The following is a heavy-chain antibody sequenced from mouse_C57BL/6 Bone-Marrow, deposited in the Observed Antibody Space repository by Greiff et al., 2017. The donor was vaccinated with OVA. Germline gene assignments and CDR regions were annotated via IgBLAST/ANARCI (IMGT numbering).Heavy chain of an antibody. CDR1: GFSLTSYG. CDR3: ARGIYYDYDGWFAY. Sequence: VMLVESGPGLVQPSQSLSITCTVSGFSLTSYGVHWVRQSPGKGLEWLGVIWSGGSTDYNAAFISRLSISKDNSKSQVFFKMNSLQADDTAIYYCARGIYYDYDGWFAYWGQGTLVTVSA. V-gene: IGHV2-2*01. CDR2: IWSGGST. J-gene: IGHJ3*01. D-gene: IGHD2-4*01.